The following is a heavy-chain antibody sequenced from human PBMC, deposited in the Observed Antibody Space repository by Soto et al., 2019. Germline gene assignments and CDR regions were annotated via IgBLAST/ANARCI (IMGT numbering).Heavy chain of an antibody. D-gene: IGHD1-26*01. V-gene: IGHV3-23*01. CDR3: ATERGHRGSYDS. J-gene: IGHJ5*01. Sequence: EVQLLESGGGLVEPGGSLRLSCAASGFIFSSYGMNWVRQAPGKGLDWVSAISNSGGNTYYSDSVKGRFTISRDNSKNTLYLEMNSLRADDTAVYYCATERGHRGSYDSGGKGNLVTVAS. CDR1: GFIFSSYG. CDR2: ISNSGGNT.